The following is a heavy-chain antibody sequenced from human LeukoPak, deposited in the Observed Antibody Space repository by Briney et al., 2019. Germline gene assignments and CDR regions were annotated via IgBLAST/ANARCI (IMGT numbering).Heavy chain of an antibody. CDR1: GFTFSSYG. D-gene: IGHD3-9*01. J-gene: IGHJ4*02. CDR3: AKDQSAAGFDWHSDY. Sequence: QSGGSLRLSCAASGFTFSSYGMHWVRQAPGKGLEWGAVISYDGSNKYYADSVKGRFTISRDNSKNTLYLQMNSLRAEDTAVYYCAKDQSAAGFDWHSDYWGQGTLVTVSS. CDR2: ISYDGSNK. V-gene: IGHV3-30*18.